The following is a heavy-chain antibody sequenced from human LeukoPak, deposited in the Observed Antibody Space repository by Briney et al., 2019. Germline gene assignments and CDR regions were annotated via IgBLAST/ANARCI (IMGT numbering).Heavy chain of an antibody. V-gene: IGHV3-7*04. CDR2: IRHDGSEQ. CDR1: GFNFENYY. Sequence: GGSLRLSCVASGFNFENYYMSWVRQAPGKGLEWVADIRHDGSEQYNVDSVKGRFTISRDIAKNSLFLQMNSLTAEDTAVYYCARDGSGSDSSLDYWGQGTLVTVSS. J-gene: IGHJ4*02. CDR3: ARDGSGSDSSLDY. D-gene: IGHD3-10*01.